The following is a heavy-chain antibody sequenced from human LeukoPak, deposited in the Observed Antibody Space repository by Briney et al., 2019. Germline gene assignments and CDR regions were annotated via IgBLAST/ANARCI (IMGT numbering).Heavy chain of an antibody. CDR2: IYYSGST. V-gene: IGHV4-59*12. Sequence: SETLSLTCTVSGGSISSYYWSWIRQPPGKGLEWIGYIYYSGSTNYNPSLKSRVTISIDTSKNQFFLKLSSMTAADTGVYYCTRGRDAYKGGNYWGQGTLVTVSS. J-gene: IGHJ4*02. D-gene: IGHD5-24*01. CDR3: TRGRDAYKGGNY. CDR1: GGSISSYY.